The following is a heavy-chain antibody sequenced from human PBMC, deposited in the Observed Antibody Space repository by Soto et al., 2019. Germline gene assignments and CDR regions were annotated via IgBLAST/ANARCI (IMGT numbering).Heavy chain of an antibody. Sequence: EVQLVESGGGLVQPGGSLRLSCAASGFTVSSFCMTWVRQAPGKGLQWVAVISSGGSTYYADSVKGRFTISRDNSKNTLYLEMNSLRAEDTAVYYCARDTFGGAYDFLHGGQGTLVTVSS. V-gene: IGHV3-66*01. CDR1: GFTVSSFC. CDR3: ARDTFGGAYDFLH. D-gene: IGHD3-3*01. CDR2: ISSGGST. J-gene: IGHJ4*02.